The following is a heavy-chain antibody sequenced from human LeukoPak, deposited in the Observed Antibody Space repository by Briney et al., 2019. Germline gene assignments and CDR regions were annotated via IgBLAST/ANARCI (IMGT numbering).Heavy chain of an antibody. Sequence: GGSLRLYYAVSGITLNNYGMSWLRQAPGKGLECVAGNSGSGGGTYYPDSGKGRFTISRDNPKNTLYLQMNSLRAEDTAVYFCAKRGVVIRVILVGFHKEAYYFDSWGQGALVTVSS. V-gene: IGHV3-23*01. D-gene: IGHD3-22*01. CDR2: NSGSGGGT. J-gene: IGHJ4*01. CDR1: GITLNNYG. CDR3: AKRGVVIRVILVGFHKEAYYFDS.